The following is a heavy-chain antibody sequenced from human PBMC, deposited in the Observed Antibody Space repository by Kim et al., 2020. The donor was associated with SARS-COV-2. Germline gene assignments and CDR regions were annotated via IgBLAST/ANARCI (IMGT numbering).Heavy chain of an antibody. CDR1: GFTFYMYA. J-gene: IGHJ6*02. CDR3: AKPWASYNYGMDV. V-gene: IGHV3-23*01. Sequence: GGSLRLSCAASGFTFYMYAMSWVRQAPGKGLEWVSGISASGGASTYYADSVKDRFTVSRDNSKNTVYLQMNSLRAEDTAVYYCAKPWASYNYGMDVWGQGTTVTVSS. CDR2: ISASGGAST.